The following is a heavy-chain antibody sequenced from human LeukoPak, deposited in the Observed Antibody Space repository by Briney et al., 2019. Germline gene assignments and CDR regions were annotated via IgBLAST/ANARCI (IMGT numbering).Heavy chain of an antibody. J-gene: IGHJ3*02. CDR3: ARLRDAFDI. CDR1: GGSISSYY. D-gene: IGHD4-17*01. Sequence: PSETLSLTCTVSGGSISSYYWSWIRQLPGKGLEWIGYIYYSGSTNYNPSLKSRVTISVDTSKNQFSLKLSSVTAADTAVYYCARLRDAFDIWGQGTMVTVSS. V-gene: IGHV4-59*08. CDR2: IYYSGST.